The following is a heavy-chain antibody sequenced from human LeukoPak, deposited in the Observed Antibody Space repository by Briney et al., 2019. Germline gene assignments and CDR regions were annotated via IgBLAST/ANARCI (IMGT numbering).Heavy chain of an antibody. CDR3: ARGGRGFWSGYAARAFDI. CDR2: INHSGSN. J-gene: IGHJ3*02. Sequence: SETLSLTCAVYGGSFSGYYWSWIRQPPGKGLEWIGEINHSGSNNYNPSLKSRVTISVNTSKNQFSLKLSSVTAADTAVYYCARGGRGFWSGYAARAFDIWGQGTMVTVSS. D-gene: IGHD3-3*01. V-gene: IGHV4-34*01. CDR1: GGSFSGYY.